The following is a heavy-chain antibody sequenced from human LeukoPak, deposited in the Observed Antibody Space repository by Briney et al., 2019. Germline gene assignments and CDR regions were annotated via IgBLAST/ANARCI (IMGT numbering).Heavy chain of an antibody. J-gene: IGHJ3*02. CDR3: ARDGYSYGPDAFDI. CDR1: GYTFTSYG. D-gene: IGHD5-18*01. CDR2: ISAYNGNT. Sequence: ASVKVSCKASGYTFTSYGISWVRQAPGQGLEWMGWISAYNGNTNYAQKLQGRVAMTTDTSTSTAYMELRSLRSDDTAVYYCARDGYSYGPDAFDIWGQGTMVTVSS. V-gene: IGHV1-18*01.